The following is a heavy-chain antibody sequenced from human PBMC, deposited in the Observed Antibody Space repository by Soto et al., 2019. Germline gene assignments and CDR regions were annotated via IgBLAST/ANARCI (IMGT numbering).Heavy chain of an antibody. Sequence: ASVKVSCEASGYTFTSYAMHWVRQAPGQRLEWMGWINAGNGNTKYSQKFQGRVTITRDTSASTAYMELSSLRSEDTAVYCCARDGQTLWFGEGTIDYWGQGTLVNVSS. CDR2: INAGNGNT. CDR3: ARDGQTLWFGEGTIDY. D-gene: IGHD3-10*01. CDR1: GYTFTSYA. V-gene: IGHV1-3*01. J-gene: IGHJ4*02.